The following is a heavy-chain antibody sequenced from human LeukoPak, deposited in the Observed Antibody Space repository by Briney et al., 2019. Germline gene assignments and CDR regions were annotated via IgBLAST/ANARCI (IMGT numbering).Heavy chain of an antibody. Sequence: VASVKVSCKASGGTFSSYAISWVRQAPGQGLEWMGRIIPIFGTANYAQKFQGRVTITTDESTSTAYMELGSLRSEDTAVYYCARAGGYDYVWGSYRYDAFDIWGQGTMVTVSS. J-gene: IGHJ3*02. CDR2: IIPIFGTA. D-gene: IGHD3-16*02. CDR1: GGTFSSYA. CDR3: ARAGGYDYVWGSYRYDAFDI. V-gene: IGHV1-69*05.